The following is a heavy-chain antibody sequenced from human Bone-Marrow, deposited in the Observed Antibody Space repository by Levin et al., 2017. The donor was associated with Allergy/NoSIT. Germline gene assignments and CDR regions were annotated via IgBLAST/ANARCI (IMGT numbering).Heavy chain of an antibody. CDR1: GGSISSGGYY. CDR2: IYYSGST. J-gene: IGHJ4*02. CDR3: ARLDSSGYSTFDY. Sequence: SQTLSLTCTVSGGSISSGGYYWSWIRQHPGKGLEWIGYIYYSGSTYYNPSLKSRVTISVDTSKNQFSLKLSSVTAADTAVYYCARLDSSGYSTFDYWGQGTLVTVSS. V-gene: IGHV4-31*03. D-gene: IGHD3-22*01.